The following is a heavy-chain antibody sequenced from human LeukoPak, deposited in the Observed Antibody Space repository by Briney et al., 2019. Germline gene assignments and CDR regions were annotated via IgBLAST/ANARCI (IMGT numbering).Heavy chain of an antibody. CDR2: INTDTGDP. D-gene: IGHD2-15*01. J-gene: IGHJ4*02. Sequence: AAVKVSCKTSGYSFNKYAMNWVRQAPGQGPEWMGWINTDTGDPTYAQGFTGRFVFSLDTSATTAYLQISSLKAEDTATYYCARSFCGGGSCYPFDYWGQGPLVTVSS. V-gene: IGHV7-4-1*02. CDR1: GYSFNKYA. CDR3: ARSFCGGGSCYPFDY.